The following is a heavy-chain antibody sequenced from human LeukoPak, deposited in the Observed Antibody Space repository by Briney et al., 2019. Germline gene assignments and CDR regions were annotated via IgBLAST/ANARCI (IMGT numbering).Heavy chain of an antibody. CDR3: ARDRTGTLPFDY. J-gene: IGHJ4*02. V-gene: IGHV1-18*01. Sequence: ASVKVSCKASGYTFTSYGISWVRQAPGHGLEWMGWISAYNGNTNYAQKLQGRVTMTTDTSTSTAYMELRSLRSDDTAVYYCARDRTGTLPFDYWGQGTLVTVSS. CDR2: ISAYNGNT. CDR1: GYTFTSYG. D-gene: IGHD1/OR15-1a*01.